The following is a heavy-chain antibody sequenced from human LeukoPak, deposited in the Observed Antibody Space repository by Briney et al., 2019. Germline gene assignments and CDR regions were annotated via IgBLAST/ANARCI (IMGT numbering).Heavy chain of an antibody. V-gene: IGHV3-64D*06. Sequence: GGSLRLSCAASGFTFNNAWMSWVRQAPGKGLEYVSAISGNGGSTHYADSVKGRFTISRDNSKNTLYLQMSSLRAEDTAVYYCVKEHCSSTSCFYFDYWGQGTLVTVSS. D-gene: IGHD2-2*01. CDR1: GFTFNNAW. CDR2: ISGNGGST. J-gene: IGHJ4*02. CDR3: VKEHCSSTSCFYFDY.